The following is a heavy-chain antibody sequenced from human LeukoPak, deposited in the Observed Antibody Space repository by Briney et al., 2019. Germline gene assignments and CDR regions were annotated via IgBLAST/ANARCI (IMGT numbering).Heavy chain of an antibody. V-gene: IGHV5-51*01. J-gene: IGHJ4*02. CDR1: GYSFATYW. Sequence: GESLKISCKGSGYSFATYWIGWVRQMPGKGLEWMGIIYPGDSDRRYSPSFQGQVTISADKSISTAYLQWSSLKASDTAMYYCARSDYSSGWYGAYWGQGTLVTVSS. CDR2: IYPGDSDR. D-gene: IGHD6-19*01. CDR3: ARSDYSSGWYGAY.